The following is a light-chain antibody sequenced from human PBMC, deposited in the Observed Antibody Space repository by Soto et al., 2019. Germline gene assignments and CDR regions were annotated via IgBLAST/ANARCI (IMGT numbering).Light chain of an antibody. J-gene: IGKJ1*01. CDR1: QSISTY. V-gene: IGKV1-39*01. CDR2: AAS. CDR3: QQSYSAWWT. Sequence: DIQMTQSPSSLSASVGDRVTITRRASQSISTYLNWYQQKPGKAPKLLIYAASNLQSGVPSRFSGSGSGTDFTLTISSLQPEDFATYYCQQSYSAWWTFGQGTKVDIK.